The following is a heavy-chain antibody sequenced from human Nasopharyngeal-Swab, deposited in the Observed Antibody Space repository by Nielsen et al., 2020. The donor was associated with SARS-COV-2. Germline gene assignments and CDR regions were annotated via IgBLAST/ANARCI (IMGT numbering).Heavy chain of an antibody. CDR1: GFTVSSNY. D-gene: IGHD3-9*01. V-gene: IGHV3-53*01. J-gene: IGHJ4*02. Sequence: GGSLRLSCAASGFTVSSNYMSWVRQAPGKGLEWVSVIYSGGSTYYADSVKGRFTISRDNSKNTLYLQMNSLRAEDTAVYYCARQSTIWEDIYDLLTPTFHFDYWGQGTLVTVSS. CDR3: ARQSTIWEDIYDLLTPTFHFDY. CDR2: IYSGGST.